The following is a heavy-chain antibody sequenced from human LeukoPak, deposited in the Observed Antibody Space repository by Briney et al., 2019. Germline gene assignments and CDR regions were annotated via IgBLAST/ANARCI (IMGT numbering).Heavy chain of an antibody. V-gene: IGHV4-4*07. Sequence: PSQTLSLTCTVSVGSISSYYCSCIRQPAGNGLEWIGRIYTSGSTNYNPSLKSRVTMSVDTSKNQFSLKLNSVTAADTAVYYCARDQYGSGTYSPFTYWFDPWGQGTLVTVSS. CDR3: ARDQYGSGTYSPFTYWFDP. CDR2: IYTSGST. CDR1: VGSISSYY. J-gene: IGHJ5*02. D-gene: IGHD3-10*01.